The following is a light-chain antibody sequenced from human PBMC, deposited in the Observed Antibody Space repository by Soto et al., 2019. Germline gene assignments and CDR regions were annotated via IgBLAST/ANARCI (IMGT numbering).Light chain of an antibody. CDR1: QSVSSNF. J-gene: IGKJ3*01. CDR3: QQYGSSPFT. V-gene: IGKV3-20*01. CDR2: AAS. Sequence: EIALTQSPGTLSLSPGEGATLSCRASQSVSSNFLAWYQQKPGQAPRLLIYAASSRATGISDRFSGSGSETDFTFTIRRLEPEDFAVYYCQQYGSSPFTFGPGTKVDIK.